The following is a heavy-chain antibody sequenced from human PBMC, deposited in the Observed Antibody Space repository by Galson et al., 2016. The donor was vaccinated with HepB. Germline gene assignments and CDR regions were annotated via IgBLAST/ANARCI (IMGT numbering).Heavy chain of an antibody. D-gene: IGHD3-9*01. V-gene: IGHV1-18*01. CDR3: AREGDYDIMAGYYAGGRTGFDY. CDR2: ISAYNGNT. Sequence: SVKVSCKASGYSFTSYGISWVRQAPGRGLEWLGWISAYNGNTQYSPNLQGRVSVTTDTSTTTVDMELRSLRFDDTAVYYCAREGDYDIMAGYYAGGRTGFDYWGQGTLVIVPS. J-gene: IGHJ4*02. CDR1: GYSFTSYG.